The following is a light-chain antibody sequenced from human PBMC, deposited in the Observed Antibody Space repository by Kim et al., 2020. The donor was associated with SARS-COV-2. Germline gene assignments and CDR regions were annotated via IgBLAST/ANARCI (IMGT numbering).Light chain of an antibody. V-gene: IGLV1-51*01. CDR2: DYN. CDR3: GTWDSGLSAWV. J-gene: IGLJ3*02. CDR1: DSNIGNNY. Sequence: GQRVTNSCSGSDSNIGNNYVSWYQKLPGTAPKLLIYDYNQRPTGIPDRFSGSKSGTSATLDITGLQPGDEADYYCGTWDSGLSAWVFGGGTQLTVL.